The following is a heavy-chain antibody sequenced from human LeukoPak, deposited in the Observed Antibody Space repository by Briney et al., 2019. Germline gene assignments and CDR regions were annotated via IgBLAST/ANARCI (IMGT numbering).Heavy chain of an antibody. Sequence: SETLSLTCAVSGGSISSGGYSWSWIRQPPGKGLEWIGYIYHSGSTYYNPSLKSRVTISVDRSKNQSSLKLSSVTAADTAVYYCARTHYDILTHWGQGTLVTVCS. CDR1: GGSISSGGYS. D-gene: IGHD3-9*01. V-gene: IGHV4-30-2*01. CDR2: IYHSGST. CDR3: ARTHYDILTH. J-gene: IGHJ4*02.